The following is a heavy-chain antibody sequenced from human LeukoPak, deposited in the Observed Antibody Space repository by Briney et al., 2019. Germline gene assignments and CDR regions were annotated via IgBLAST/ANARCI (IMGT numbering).Heavy chain of an antibody. CDR3: ARFDSSGYYYGSWFDP. V-gene: IGHV1-69*13. CDR1: GYAFTSYG. CDR2: IIPIFGTA. J-gene: IGHJ5*02. D-gene: IGHD3-22*01. Sequence: SVKVSCKASGYAFTSYGISWVRQAPGQGLEWMGGIIPIFGTANYAQKFQGRVTITADESTSTAYMELSSLRSEDTAVYYCARFDSSGYYYGSWFDPWGQGTLVTVSS.